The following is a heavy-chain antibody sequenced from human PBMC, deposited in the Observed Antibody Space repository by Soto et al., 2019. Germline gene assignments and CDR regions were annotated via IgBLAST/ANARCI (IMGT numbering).Heavy chain of an antibody. V-gene: IGHV3-48*02. Sequence: GGSLRPSCAASGFTFSSYSMNWVRQAPGKGLEWVSYISSSSSTIYYADSVKGRFTISRDNAKNSLYLQMNSLRDEDTAVYYCARDEDAPYRRGYDSSGYSYYFDYWGQGTLVTVSS. CDR1: GFTFSSYS. J-gene: IGHJ4*02. D-gene: IGHD3-22*01. CDR2: ISSSSSTI. CDR3: ARDEDAPYRRGYDSSGYSYYFDY.